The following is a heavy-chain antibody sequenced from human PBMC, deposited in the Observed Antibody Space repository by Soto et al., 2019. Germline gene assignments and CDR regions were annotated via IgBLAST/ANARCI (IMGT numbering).Heavy chain of an antibody. J-gene: IGHJ6*02. D-gene: IGHD3-10*01. CDR1: GYSFTSYW. CDR3: ARHLYYGSGSAANYYYYRMDV. V-gene: IGHV5-51*01. Sequence: RGESLKISCKGSGYSFTSYWIGWVRQMPGKGLEWMGIIYPGDSDTRYSPSFQGQVTISADKSISTAYLQWSSLKASDTAMYYCARHLYYGSGSAANYYYYRMDVWGQGTTVTVCS. CDR2: IYPGDSDT.